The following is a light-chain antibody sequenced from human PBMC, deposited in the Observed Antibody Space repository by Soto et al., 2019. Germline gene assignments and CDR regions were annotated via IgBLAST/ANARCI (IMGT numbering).Light chain of an antibody. V-gene: IGKV1-5*01. CDR1: QSISSW. J-gene: IGKJ1*01. CDR3: QQCNSYSPA. CDR2: DAS. Sequence: DIQMTQSPSTLSASVGDRVTITCRASQSISSWLAWYQQRPGKAPKLLIYDASSLQSGVPSRFSGSGSGTEFTLTISSLQPDDFATYYCQQCNSYSPAFSQGTKVEIK.